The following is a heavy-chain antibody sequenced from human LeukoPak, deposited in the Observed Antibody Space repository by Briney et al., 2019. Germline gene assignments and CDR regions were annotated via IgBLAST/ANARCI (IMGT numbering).Heavy chain of an antibody. J-gene: IGHJ4*02. Sequence: GGSLRLSCAASGFTFSNYWMSWVRQAPGKGLEWVANIKQDGSQKYYVDSVKGRFTISRDNAKNSLYLQMNSLRAEDTAVYYCARGGSRYFDYWGQGTLVTVSS. V-gene: IGHV3-7*05. CDR1: GFTFSNYW. CDR3: ARGGSRYFDY. CDR2: IKQDGSQK.